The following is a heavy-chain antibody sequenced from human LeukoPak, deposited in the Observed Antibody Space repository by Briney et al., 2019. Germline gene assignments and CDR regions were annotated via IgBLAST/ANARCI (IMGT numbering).Heavy chain of an antibody. J-gene: IGHJ4*02. CDR1: GGSFTSYY. CDR2: ISHTGHT. V-gene: IGHV4-34*01. D-gene: IGHD6-25*01. CDR3: ARGPYSSDAGY. Sequence: PSETLSLTCAVYGGSFTSYYWSWIRQPPGKGLEWIGEISHTGHTNYNPSLKSRVTMSVETSKNQLSLILSSVTAADTAVYYCARGPYSSDAGYWGQGTLVTISS.